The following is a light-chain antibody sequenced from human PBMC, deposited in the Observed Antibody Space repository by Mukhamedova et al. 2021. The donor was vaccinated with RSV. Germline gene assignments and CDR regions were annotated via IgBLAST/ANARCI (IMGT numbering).Light chain of an antibody. V-gene: IGKV3-20*01. CDR2: GAS. CDR3: QQYDNLPRT. CDR1: QSVSSSY. J-gene: IGKJ4*01. Sequence: ATLSCRASQSVSSSYLAWYQQKPGQAPRLLIYGASSRATGIPDRFSGSGSGTDFTLTISSLQPEDIATYYCQQYDNLPRTFGGG.